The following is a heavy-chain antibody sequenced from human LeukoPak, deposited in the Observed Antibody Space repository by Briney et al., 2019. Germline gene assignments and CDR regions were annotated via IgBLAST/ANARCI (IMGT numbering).Heavy chain of an antibody. CDR3: AKDIQNYYYYGMDV. J-gene: IGHJ6*02. Sequence: TRGAPRVSWAAAGFNCDNYGVSRVLQTPGKGLEWVSGINWNGGSTGYADSVKGRFTISRDKAKNSLYLQMNSLRAEDTALYYCAKDIQNYYYYGMDVWGQGTTVTVSS. V-gene: IGHV3-20*04. CDR2: INWNGGST. CDR1: GFNCDNYG.